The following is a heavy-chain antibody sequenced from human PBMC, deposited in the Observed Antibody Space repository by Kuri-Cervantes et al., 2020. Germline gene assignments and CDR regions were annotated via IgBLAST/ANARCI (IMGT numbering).Heavy chain of an antibody. CDR3: ARGPPAAAGTLNY. V-gene: IGHV3-23*01. D-gene: IGHD6-13*01. J-gene: IGHJ4*02. CDR2: ISGSGGST. CDR1: GFTFSSYA. Sequence: GESLKISCAASGFTFSSYAMSWVRQAPGKGLEWVSAISGSGGSTYYADSVKGRFTISRDNSKNTLYLQMNSLRAEDTAVYYCARGPPAAAGTLNYWGREPWSPSPQ.